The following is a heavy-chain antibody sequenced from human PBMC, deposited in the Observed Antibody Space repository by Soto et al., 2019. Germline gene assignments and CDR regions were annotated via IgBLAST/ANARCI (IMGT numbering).Heavy chain of an antibody. Sequence: QVHLVQSGTEVKKPGASVKVSCKASGYPFISNHLSWVRQAPGQGLEWMGWISPHNGYAKYGQRFQDRVTMTADTSTSTVYMELRSLRSDDTAVFYCARDRSGWYDFWGQGTLVTVSA. J-gene: IGHJ4*02. CDR1: GYPFISNH. CDR3: ARDRSGWYDF. D-gene: IGHD6-19*01. V-gene: IGHV1-18*01. CDR2: ISPHNGYA.